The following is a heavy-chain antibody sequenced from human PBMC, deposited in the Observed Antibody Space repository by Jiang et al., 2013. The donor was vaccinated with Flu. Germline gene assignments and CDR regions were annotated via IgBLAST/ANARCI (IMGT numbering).Heavy chain of an antibody. J-gene: IGHJ6*02. V-gene: IGHV4-39*03. CDR1: GGSINVGTYS. D-gene: IGHD1-1*01. Sequence: SGPGLVKPWDTLSLTCTVSGGSINVGTYSWGWVRQPPGKGLEWIGSLIYSGTTYYNPSLKIRVAISVDTSKSQFSLRVNSVSAADTAVYYCLQQLDFYYGVEVWGQGTTVIVSS. CDR2: LIYSGTT. CDR3: LQQLDFYYGVEV.